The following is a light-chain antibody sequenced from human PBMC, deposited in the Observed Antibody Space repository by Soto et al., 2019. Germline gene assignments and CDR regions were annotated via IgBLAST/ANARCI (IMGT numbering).Light chain of an antibody. V-gene: IGKV3-20*01. CDR3: QQYGSSPIT. CDR1: QSVSNSY. CDR2: GAS. Sequence: EIVLTQSPGTLSLSPGERATLSCRASQSVSNSYLAWYQQKPGQAPRLLIYGASSRASGIPDKFSGSGSGTDFTVTISKLEPEDFVVYYCQQYGSSPITFGGGTKVEIK. J-gene: IGKJ4*01.